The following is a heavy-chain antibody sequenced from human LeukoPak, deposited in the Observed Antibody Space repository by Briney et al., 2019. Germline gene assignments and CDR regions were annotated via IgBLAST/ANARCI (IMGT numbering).Heavy chain of an antibody. CDR1: GFTFSNYE. CDR2: ISSSGSTI. D-gene: IGHD6-13*01. Sequence: GGSLRLSCAASGFTFSNYEMNWVRQAPGKGLEWVSYISSSGSTIYYAGSVKGRFTISRDNAKKSLYLQMNSLRAEDTAVYYCARLYSSPPDYWGQGTLVTVSS. J-gene: IGHJ4*02. CDR3: ARLYSSPPDY. V-gene: IGHV3-48*03.